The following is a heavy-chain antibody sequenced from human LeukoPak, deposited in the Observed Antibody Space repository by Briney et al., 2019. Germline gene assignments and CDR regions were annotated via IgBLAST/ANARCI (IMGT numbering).Heavy chain of an antibody. V-gene: IGHV4-39*07. CDR1: DDSMSSSSYY. CDR2: IWYTGRT. CDR3: ARGRLRCSSTSCYRWFDP. Sequence: SETLSLTCSVSDDSMSSSSYYWGWIRQPPGKGLEWLGSIWYTGRTDYSPSLRSRVTMSIDTSKRLFSVRLSSVTAADTAVYYCARGRLRCSSTSCYRWFDPWGQGTLVTVSS. J-gene: IGHJ5*02. D-gene: IGHD2-2*01.